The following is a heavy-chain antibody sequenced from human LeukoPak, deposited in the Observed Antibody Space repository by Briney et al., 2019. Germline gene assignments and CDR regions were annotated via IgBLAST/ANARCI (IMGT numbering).Heavy chain of an antibody. V-gene: IGHV4-61*01. CDR2: IYYSGST. J-gene: IGHJ4*02. CDR1: GGSVSSGTYY. Sequence: PSETLSLTCTVSGGSVSSGTYYWSWIRQPPGKGLEWIGYIYYSGSTNYNPSLKSRVTISADTSKNQFSLKLSSVTAADTAVYYCARDGDYWGQGPLVTVSS. CDR3: ARDGDY.